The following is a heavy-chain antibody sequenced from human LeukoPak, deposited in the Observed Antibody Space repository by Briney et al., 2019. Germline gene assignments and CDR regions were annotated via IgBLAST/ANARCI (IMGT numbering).Heavy chain of an antibody. Sequence: TGGSLRLSCAASGFTFSSYAMSWVRQAPGKGLEWVSAISGSGGSTYYADSVKGRFTISRDNSKNTLYLQMNSLRAEDTAVYYCARVAVAGNFYFDYWGQGTLVTVSS. CDR3: ARVAVAGNFYFDY. J-gene: IGHJ4*02. CDR1: GFTFSSYA. D-gene: IGHD6-19*01. CDR2: ISGSGGST. V-gene: IGHV3-23*01.